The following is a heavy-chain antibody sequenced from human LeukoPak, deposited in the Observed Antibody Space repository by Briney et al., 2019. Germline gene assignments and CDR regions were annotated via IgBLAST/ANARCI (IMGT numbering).Heavy chain of an antibody. CDR1: GGSISGSSYY. D-gene: IGHD6-6*01. J-gene: IGHJ4*02. CDR3: ASAGYSSSSFDY. V-gene: IGHV4-39*01. CDR2: IYYSGST. Sequence: PSETLSLTCTVSGGSISGSSYYWGWIRQPPGKGLEWIGSIYYSGSTYYNPSLKSRVTISVDTSKNQFSLKLNSVTATDTAVYYCASAGYSSSSFDYWGQGTLVTVSS.